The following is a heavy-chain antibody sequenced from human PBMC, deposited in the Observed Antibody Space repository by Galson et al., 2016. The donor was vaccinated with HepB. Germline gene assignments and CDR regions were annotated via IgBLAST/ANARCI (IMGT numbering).Heavy chain of an antibody. Sequence: QSGAEVKKPGESLKISCKGSGYSFSTYWIGWVRQKPGKGLEWMGIIYPGDSDTRYSPSFQGQVTISADKSISTAYLQWSSLKASDTAMYYCARTYYYDSSAYYYFDYWGQGTLVTVSS. CDR1: GYSFSTYW. CDR2: IYPGDSDT. J-gene: IGHJ4*02. D-gene: IGHD3-22*01. CDR3: ARTYYYDSSAYYYFDY. V-gene: IGHV5-51*01.